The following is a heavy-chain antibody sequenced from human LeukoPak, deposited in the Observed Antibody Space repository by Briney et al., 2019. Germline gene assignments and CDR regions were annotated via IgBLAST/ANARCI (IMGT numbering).Heavy chain of an antibody. Sequence: PGGSLRLSCAASGFTFSSYGMHWVRRAPGKGLEWVAFIRYDGSNKYYADSVKGRYTISRDNSKNTLYLQMNSLRAEDTAVYYCAKDGEHVAAAPSWFDPWGQGTLVSVSS. CDR2: IRYDGSNK. V-gene: IGHV3-30*02. D-gene: IGHD6-13*01. CDR1: GFTFSSYG. CDR3: AKDGEHVAAAPSWFDP. J-gene: IGHJ5*02.